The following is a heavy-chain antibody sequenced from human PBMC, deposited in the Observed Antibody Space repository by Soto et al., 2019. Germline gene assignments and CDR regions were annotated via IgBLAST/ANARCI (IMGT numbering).Heavy chain of an antibody. J-gene: IGHJ4*02. V-gene: IGHV3-21*01. CDR2: INGRGNYI. Sequence: GGSLRLSGSSSGFTFSTYTMNWVHQAPGKGLEWVSSINGRGNYIYYAESVKGRFTISRDNAKNSLYLQMDRLRAEDTALYYCVREDGKVGTNSAFDYWGLGALVTVSS. CDR1: GFTFSTYT. D-gene: IGHD1-26*01. CDR3: VREDGKVGTNSAFDY.